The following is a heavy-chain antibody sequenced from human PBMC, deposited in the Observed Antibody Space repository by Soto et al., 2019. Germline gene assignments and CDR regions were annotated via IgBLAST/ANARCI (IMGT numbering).Heavy chain of an antibody. Sequence: ASGKGSCNASGYTFSDFDINWLRQAAGQGPEWMGWMNAKSGDTFSAQRLQGKFNMTWDTSLSTAYMEVGSLTSDDAAIYYCARGNPFNSPGFDVWGQGXTVPVYS. D-gene: IGHD2-21*01. CDR2: MNAKSGDT. CDR1: GYTFSDFD. V-gene: IGHV1-8*01. J-gene: IGHJ6*02. CDR3: ARGNPFNSPGFDV.